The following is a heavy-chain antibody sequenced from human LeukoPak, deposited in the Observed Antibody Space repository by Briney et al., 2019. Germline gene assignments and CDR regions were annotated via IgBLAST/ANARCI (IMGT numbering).Heavy chain of an antibody. CDR1: GFTFSSYG. CDR3: AKDKRNYYDSSGYYAFDY. Sequence: GGSLRLSCAASGFTFSSYGMSWVRQAPGKGLEWVSAISGSGGSTYYADSVKGRFTISRDNSKNTLYLQMNSLRAEDTAVYYCAKDKRNYYDSSGYYAFDYWGQGTLVTVSS. CDR2: ISGSGGST. J-gene: IGHJ4*02. D-gene: IGHD3-22*01. V-gene: IGHV3-23*01.